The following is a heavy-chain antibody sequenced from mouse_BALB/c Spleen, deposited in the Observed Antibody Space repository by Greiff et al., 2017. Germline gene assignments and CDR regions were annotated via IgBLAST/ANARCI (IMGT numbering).Heavy chain of an antibody. J-gene: IGHJ3*01. V-gene: IGHV5-17*02. CDR3: ARWGGAFAY. CDR2: ISSGSSTI. Sequence: EVQGVESGGGLVQPGGSRKLSCAASGFTFSSFGMHWVRQAPEKGLEWVAYISSGSSTIYYADTVKGRFTISRDNPKNTLFLQMTSLRSEDTAMYYCARWGGAFAYWGQGTLVTVSA. CDR1: GFTFSSFG.